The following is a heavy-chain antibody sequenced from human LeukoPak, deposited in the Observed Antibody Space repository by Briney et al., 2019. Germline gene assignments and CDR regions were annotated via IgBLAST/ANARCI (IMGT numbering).Heavy chain of an antibody. D-gene: IGHD2-2*01. CDR3: ARASKYRGWFDP. J-gene: IGHJ5*02. CDR1: GYSISSGYY. V-gene: IGHV4-38-2*02. CDR2: INHSGST. Sequence: SETLSLTCTVSGYSISSGYYWGWIRQPPGKGLEWIGEINHSGSTNYNPSLKSRVTISVDTSKNQFSLKLSSVTAADTAVYYCARASKYRGWFDPWGQGTLVTVSS.